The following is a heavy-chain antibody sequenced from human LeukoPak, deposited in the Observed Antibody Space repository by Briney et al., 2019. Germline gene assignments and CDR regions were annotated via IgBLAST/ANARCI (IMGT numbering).Heavy chain of an antibody. J-gene: IGHJ4*02. Sequence: GGPLRLPCEAWGLTFGSYYMRWARRAPGGGGEGVANKRQYGSEQYYVDSVKGRFTISRDNAKNSLYLQMSGLRVEDTAVYYCARTRTQVSYRGFDYWGQGTPVTVSS. V-gene: IGHV3-7*01. CDR3: ARTRTQVSYRGFDY. CDR2: KRQYGSEQ. D-gene: IGHD1-14*01. CDR1: GLTFGSYY.